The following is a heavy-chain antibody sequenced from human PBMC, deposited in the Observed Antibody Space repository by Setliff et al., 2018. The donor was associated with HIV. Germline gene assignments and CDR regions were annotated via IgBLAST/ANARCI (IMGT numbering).Heavy chain of an antibody. V-gene: IGHV4-38-2*01. J-gene: IGHJ4*02. CDR1: GYSISSGYY. CDR2: IYYSGST. D-gene: IGHD6-19*01. CDR3: ARGSSGWTFDY. Sequence: SETLSLTCAVSGYSISSGYYWGWIRQPPGKGLEWIGSIYYSGSTNYHPSLKSRVTISVDTSKNQFSLKLSSVTAADTAVYYCARGSSGWTFDYWGQGTLVTVSS.